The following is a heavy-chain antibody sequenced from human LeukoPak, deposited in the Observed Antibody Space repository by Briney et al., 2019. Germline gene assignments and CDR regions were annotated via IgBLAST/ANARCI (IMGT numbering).Heavy chain of an antibody. CDR3: ARQVGSCSSTSCYRALEIDY. Sequence: SETLSLTCTVSGDSISGSYWSWIRQPPGKGLEWVGSIHYTGNTDYNPSLKSRAIISVDTSSNQFSLNLISVTAADTAVYYCARQVGSCSSTSCYRALEIDYWGQGTLVTVSS. D-gene: IGHD2-2*01. V-gene: IGHV4-59*08. CDR2: IHYTGNT. J-gene: IGHJ4*02. CDR1: GDSISGSY.